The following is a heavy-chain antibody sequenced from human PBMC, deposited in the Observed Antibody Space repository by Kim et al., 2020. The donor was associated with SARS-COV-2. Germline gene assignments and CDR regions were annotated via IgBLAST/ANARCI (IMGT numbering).Heavy chain of an antibody. CDR2: ISGSGGII. Sequence: GGSLRLSCAASGFPFGTYSMNWVRQAPGKGLEWVSSISGSGGIIYYADSVKGRFTISRDNAKNSLYLQMNSLRVDDTAVYYCASISTSGAASIGHWGQG. J-gene: IGHJ1*01. CDR1: GFPFGTYS. V-gene: IGHV3-21*06. CDR3: ASISTSGAASIGH. D-gene: IGHD6-13*01.